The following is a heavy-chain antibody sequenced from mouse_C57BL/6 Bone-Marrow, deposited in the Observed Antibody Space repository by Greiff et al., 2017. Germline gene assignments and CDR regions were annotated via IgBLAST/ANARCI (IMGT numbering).Heavy chain of an antibody. V-gene: IGHV1-81*01. CDR3: ARWAIRGYGFAY. CDR2: IYPRSGNT. CDR1: GYTFTSYG. J-gene: IGHJ3*01. Sequence: QVQLQQSGAELARPGASVKLSCKASGYTFTSYGISWVKQRAGQGLEWIGEIYPRSGNTYSNEKFKGKATLTADKSSSTAYMELRSLTSEDSAVYFCARWAIRGYGFAYWGQGTLVTVSA. D-gene: IGHD1-2*01.